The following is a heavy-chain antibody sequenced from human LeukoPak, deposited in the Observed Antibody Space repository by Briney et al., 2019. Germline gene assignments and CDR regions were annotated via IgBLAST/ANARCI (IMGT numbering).Heavy chain of an antibody. D-gene: IGHD3-3*01. J-gene: IGHJ4*02. CDR3: AREGQFWSGYYSPYYFDY. CDR1: GGSISSYY. V-gene: IGHV4-59*01. Sequence: SSETLSLTCTVSGGSISSYYWSWIRQPPGEGLEWIGYIYYSGSTNYNPSLKSRVTISVDTSKNQFSLKLSSVTAADTAVYYCAREGQFWSGYYSPYYFDYWGQGTLVTVSS. CDR2: IYYSGST.